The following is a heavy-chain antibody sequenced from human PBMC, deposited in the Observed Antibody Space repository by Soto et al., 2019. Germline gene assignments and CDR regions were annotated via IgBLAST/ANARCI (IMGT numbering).Heavy chain of an antibody. D-gene: IGHD6-13*01. V-gene: IGHV3-30*18. CDR2: ISYDGSNK. CDR1: GFTFSSYG. CDR3: AKGSPAAGIDY. Sequence: GGSLRLSCAASGFTFSSYGMHWVRQAPGKGLEWVAVISYDGSNKYYADSVKGRFTISRDNSKNTLYLQMNSLRAEDTAVYYCAKGSPAAGIDYWGQGTLVTVSS. J-gene: IGHJ4*02.